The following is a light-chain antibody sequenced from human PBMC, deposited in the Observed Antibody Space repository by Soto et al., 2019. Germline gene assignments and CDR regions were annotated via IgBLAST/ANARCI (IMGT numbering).Light chain of an antibody. CDR1: QSVSSN. Sequence: EIVVTQSPATLSVSPGERATLSCRASQSVSSNLAWYQQKPGQAPRLLIHGASTRATGIPARFSGSGSGTDFTLTISSPQSEDFAVYYCQQYNNWPQTFGQGTKVEIK. J-gene: IGKJ1*01. CDR2: GAS. CDR3: QQYNNWPQT. V-gene: IGKV3-15*01.